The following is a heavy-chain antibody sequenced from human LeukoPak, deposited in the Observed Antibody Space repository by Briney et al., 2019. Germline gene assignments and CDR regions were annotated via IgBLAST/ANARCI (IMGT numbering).Heavy chain of an antibody. CDR2: ISAYNGNT. V-gene: IGHV1-18*01. J-gene: IGHJ6*03. CDR1: GYTFTSYG. CDR3: ARVVYAPQSYYYYYMDV. Sequence: ASVKVSCKASGYTFTSYGISWVRQAPGQGLEWMGWISAYNGNTNYAQKLQGRVTMTKDTSTSTAYMELRSLRSDDTAVYYCARVVYAPQSYYYYYMDVWGKGTTVTVSS. D-gene: IGHD2-8*02.